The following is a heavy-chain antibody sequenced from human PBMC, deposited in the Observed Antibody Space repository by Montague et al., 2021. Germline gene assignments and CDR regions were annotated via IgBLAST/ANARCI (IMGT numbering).Heavy chain of an antibody. D-gene: IGHD7-27*01. CDR2: MRSSGSP. CDR1: GGSVNGYD. CDR3: GRDYWGSIDY. J-gene: IGHJ4*01. V-gene: IGHV4-59*02. Sequence: SETQSLICSVSGGSVNGYDWSWIRQPPGKGLEWIGYMRSSGSPNYNPSFKSRLAISIGRSRNQFSLELSFVTAADTAIYFCGRDYWGSIDYWGHGILVTVSS.